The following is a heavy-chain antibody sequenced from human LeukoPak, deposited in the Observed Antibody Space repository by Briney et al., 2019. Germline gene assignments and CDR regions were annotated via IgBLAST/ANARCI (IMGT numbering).Heavy chain of an antibody. CDR3: TRVEVIAFEI. J-gene: IGHJ3*02. D-gene: IGHD2-21*01. Sequence: PSETLSLTCTVSGGSVSSGSYYWSWIRQPPGKGLEWIGYIYYSGRTNYNPSLKSRVTISVDTSKNEISLRLSSVTAADTAVYYCTRVEVIAFEIWGQGTMVIVSS. CDR1: GGSVSSGSYY. CDR2: IYYSGRT. V-gene: IGHV4-61*01.